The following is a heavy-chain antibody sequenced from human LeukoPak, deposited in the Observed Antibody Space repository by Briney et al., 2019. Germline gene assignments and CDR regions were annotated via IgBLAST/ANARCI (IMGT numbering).Heavy chain of an antibody. Sequence: GGSLRLSCAASGFAFSSYAMSWVRQAPGKGLEWVSSISGTGGRTYYADSVKGRFTISRDNSKNTLDLQMNSLRADDTAVYYCARDGYSNYWYLNLWGQGTLVTVSS. CDR1: GFAFSSYA. CDR3: ARDGYSNYWYLNL. CDR2: ISGTGGRT. D-gene: IGHD6-13*01. J-gene: IGHJ4*02. V-gene: IGHV3-23*01.